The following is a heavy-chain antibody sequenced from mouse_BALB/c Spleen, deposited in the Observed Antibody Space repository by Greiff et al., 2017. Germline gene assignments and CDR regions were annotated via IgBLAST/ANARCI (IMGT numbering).Heavy chain of an antibody. CDR2: IWSGGST. V-gene: IGHV2-2*02. Sequence: QVQLQQSGPGLVQPSQSLSITCTVSGFSLTSYGVHWVRQSPGKGLEWLGVIWSGGSTDYNAAFISRLSISKDNSKSQVFFKMNSLQANDTAIYYCARSQGKHYYVYFDYWGQGTTLTVSS. CDR1: GFSLTSYG. D-gene: IGHD1-2*01. J-gene: IGHJ2*01. CDR3: ARSQGKHYYVYFDY.